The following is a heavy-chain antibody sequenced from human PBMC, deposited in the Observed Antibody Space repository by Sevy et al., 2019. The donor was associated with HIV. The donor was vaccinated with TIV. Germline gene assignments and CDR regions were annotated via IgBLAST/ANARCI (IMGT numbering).Heavy chain of an antibody. CDR2: IWLTGAT. Sequence: GGSLRLSCTVSGFSVSSNFISWVRQAPGKGLEWVSVIWLTGATYYADAVKGRFTISRENSKNTVYLDMNSLRAEDTSVYYCARGKHVSDYYGSFDYWGQGPLVTVSS. CDR3: ARGKHVSDYYGSFDY. V-gene: IGHV3-53*05. J-gene: IGHJ4*02. D-gene: IGHD3-3*01. CDR1: GFSVSSNF.